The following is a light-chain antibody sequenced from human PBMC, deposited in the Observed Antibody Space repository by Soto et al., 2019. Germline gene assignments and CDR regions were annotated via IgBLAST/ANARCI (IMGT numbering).Light chain of an antibody. V-gene: IGKV1D-13*01. CDR2: DAS. CDR1: QGISSA. CDR3: QQFNNHPIT. Sequence: AIQLTPSPSSLSASVGDRVTITCRASQGISSALAWYQHKPGKAPKLLIYDASSLESGVPSRFSGSGSGTDFTLTISSLQPEDFATYYCQQFNNHPITFGQGTRLEIK. J-gene: IGKJ5*01.